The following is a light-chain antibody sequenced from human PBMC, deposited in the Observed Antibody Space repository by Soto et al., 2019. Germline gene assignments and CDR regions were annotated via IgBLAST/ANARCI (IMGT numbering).Light chain of an antibody. CDR3: SLYTSENAYV. J-gene: IGLJ1*01. CDR2: EVS. V-gene: IGLV2-18*01. Sequence: QSALTQPPSVSGSPGQSVTISFTGTSTDFVGYNRVSWYQHPPGTAPKLMIYEVSKRPSGVPDRFSGSKSGNTASLTISGLQAADEADYYCSLYTSENAYVFGTGTKVTVL. CDR1: STDFVGYNR.